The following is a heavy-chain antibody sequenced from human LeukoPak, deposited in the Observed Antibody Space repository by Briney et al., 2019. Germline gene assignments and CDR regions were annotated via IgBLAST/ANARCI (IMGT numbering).Heavy chain of an antibody. CDR1: GFTFSSYS. J-gene: IGHJ4*02. CDR3: AREPNSGYDPDY. CDR2: ISSSSSYI. V-gene: IGHV3-21*01. Sequence: GGSLRLSCAASGFTFSSYSMNWVRQAPGKGLEWVSSISSSSSYIYYADSVKGRFTISRDNAKNSLYLQMNSLRAEDTAVYYYAREPNSGYDPDYWGQGTLVTVSS. D-gene: IGHD5-12*01.